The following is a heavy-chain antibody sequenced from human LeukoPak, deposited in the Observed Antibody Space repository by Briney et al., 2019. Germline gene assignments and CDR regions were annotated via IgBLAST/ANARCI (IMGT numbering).Heavy chain of an antibody. CDR3: ESSGLGDPFDY. J-gene: IGHJ4*01. D-gene: IGHD3-10*01. V-gene: IGHV3-7*01. Sequence: GSLTLSCAAYGFTISSYWMSWDRQAPGKGMEWVTTINHDGSKKYYVDSMKGRFTMSRDNAKNSMALQMNSLKAEDVDVYDCESSGLGDPFDY. CDR2: INHDGSKK. CDR1: GFTISSYW.